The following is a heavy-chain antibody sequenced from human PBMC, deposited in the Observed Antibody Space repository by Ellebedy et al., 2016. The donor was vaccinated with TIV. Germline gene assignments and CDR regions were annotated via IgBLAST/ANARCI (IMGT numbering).Heavy chain of an antibody. CDR3: ARVDIP. J-gene: IGHJ5*02. CDR2: AHYRGRT. CDR1: GASISSYY. V-gene: IGHV4-59*12. D-gene: IGHD2-15*01. Sequence: SETLSLXCSVSGASISSYYGNWVRQPPGKGLEWIGSAHYRGRTLYNETLKSRVTISMDTSKNQLSLEVTSVTAADTAMYYCARVDIPWGQGTLVTVSS.